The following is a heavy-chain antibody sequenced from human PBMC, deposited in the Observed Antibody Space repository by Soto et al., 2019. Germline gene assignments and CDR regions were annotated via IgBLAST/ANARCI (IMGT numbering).Heavy chain of an antibody. V-gene: IGHV4-4*07. CDR1: GVSVTSYT. CDR2: VFSSVSA. CDR3: ARDGMTTGDT. Sequence: SETLSLTCIVSGVSVTSYTRSWVRQPANKGLEWIGRVFSSVSATYNPSLKSRVSISMDTAENRISLKLDSVTAADAGVYFCARDGMTTGDTWGPGTLVTVSS. D-gene: IGHD2-21*02. J-gene: IGHJ4*02.